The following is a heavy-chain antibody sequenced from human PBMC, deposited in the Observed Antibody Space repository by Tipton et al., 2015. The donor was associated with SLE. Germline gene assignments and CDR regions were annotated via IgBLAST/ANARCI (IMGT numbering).Heavy chain of an antibody. CDR3: ALRGGGSSSDY. CDR1: GGSISSSPYY. J-gene: IGHJ4*02. Sequence: TLSLTCTVSGGSISSSPYYWGWIRQPPGKGLEWIGSIFYGGSSYYNPSLKSRGTISIDTSKNQFSLKLNSVNAADTAVYYCALRGGGSSSDYWGQGTLVSVSS. V-gene: IGHV4-39*07. D-gene: IGHD2-15*01. CDR2: IFYGGSS.